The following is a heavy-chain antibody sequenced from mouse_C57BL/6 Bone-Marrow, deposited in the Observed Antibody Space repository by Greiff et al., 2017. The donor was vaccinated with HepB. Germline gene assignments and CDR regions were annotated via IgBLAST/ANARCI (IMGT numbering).Heavy chain of an antibody. D-gene: IGHD1-1*01. V-gene: IGHV5-2*01. CDR3: ARQGRDYAMDY. J-gene: IGHJ4*01. CDR1: EYEFPSHD. CDR2: INSDGGST. Sequence: EVKLMESGGGLVQPGESLKLSCESNEYEFPSHDMSWVRKTPEKRLELVAAINSDGGSTYYPDTMERRFIISRDNTKKTLYLQRSRLRSEDTALYYCARQGRDYAMDYWGQGTSVTVSS.